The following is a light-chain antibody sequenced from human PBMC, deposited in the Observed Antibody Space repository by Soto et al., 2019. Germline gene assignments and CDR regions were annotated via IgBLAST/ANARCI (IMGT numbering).Light chain of an antibody. CDR1: QGINSW. CDR2: GAS. V-gene: IGKV1-12*01. J-gene: IGKJ3*01. Sequence: DIQVTQSPSSVSASVGDRVTLTCRASQGINSWFAWYQQMPGTAPKLLIYGASGLQSGGPAGFSGSGSGKDFTLTISSLQPEDVATYYCQQANSFPFTFGPGTKVNIK. CDR3: QQANSFPFT.